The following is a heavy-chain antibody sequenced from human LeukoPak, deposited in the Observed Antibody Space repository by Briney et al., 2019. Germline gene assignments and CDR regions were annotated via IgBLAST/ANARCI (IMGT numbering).Heavy chain of an antibody. J-gene: IGHJ4*02. CDR1: GFPFSDYG. CDR3: AKVRWGSDNALDS. V-gene: IGHV3-30*18. CDR2: ISHDGSNK. Sequence: GGSLRLSCAASGFPFSDYGMYWVRQAPGKGLEWVAVISHDGSNKHYADSVKGRITISRDNSMNTLYLQMNSLTAEDTAVYYCAKVRWGSDNALDSWGQGTLVTVSS. D-gene: IGHD3-16*01.